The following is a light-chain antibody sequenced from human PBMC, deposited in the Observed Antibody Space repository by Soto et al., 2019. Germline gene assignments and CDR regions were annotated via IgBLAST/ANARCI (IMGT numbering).Light chain of an antibody. CDR3: KSYAGSNTYG. V-gene: IGLV2-8*01. CDR1: KNDIGVYDF. CDR2: EVV. J-gene: IGLJ1*01. Sequence: QSVLTQPPSASGSPGQSVTISCTGTKNDIGVYDFVSWYQHHPGKAPRLIIYEVVQRPSGVPDRFSGSKSGNTASLTVSGLKAADEDDYFCKSYAGSNTYGFGSGI.